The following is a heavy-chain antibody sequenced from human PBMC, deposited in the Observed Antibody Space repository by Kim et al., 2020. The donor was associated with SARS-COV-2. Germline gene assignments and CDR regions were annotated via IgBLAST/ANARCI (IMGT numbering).Heavy chain of an antibody. CDR2: ISGSSNTI. CDR1: EFSFSDYY. CDR3: ARVVQGSDGMDV. V-gene: IGHV3-11*01. J-gene: IGHJ6*01. Sequence: GGSLRLSCVASEFSFSDYYMSWVRQAPGKGLEWLSHISGSSNTIVYADSAKGRFTISRDNAKNSLHLQMNSPRADDTAVYYCARVVQGSDGMDVWGQGTT.